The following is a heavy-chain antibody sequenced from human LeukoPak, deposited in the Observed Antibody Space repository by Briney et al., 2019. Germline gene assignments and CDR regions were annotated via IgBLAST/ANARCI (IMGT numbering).Heavy chain of an antibody. CDR2: INHSGST. CDR3: ARAVIEVAGIGFDY. CDR1: GGSFSGYY. J-gene: IGHJ4*02. D-gene: IGHD6-19*01. V-gene: IGHV4-34*01. Sequence: SETLSLTCAVYGGSFSGYYWSWIRQPPGKGLEWIGEINHSGSTNYNPSLKSRVTISVDTSKNQFSLKLSSVTAADTAVYYCARAVIEVAGIGFDYWGQGTLVTVSS.